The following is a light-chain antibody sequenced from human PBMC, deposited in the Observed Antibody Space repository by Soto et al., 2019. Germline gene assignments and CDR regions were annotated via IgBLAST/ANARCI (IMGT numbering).Light chain of an antibody. CDR2: DAS. Sequence: EIVLTQSPSTLSFSPWERSTLSFMASQSVSTFLAWYQKKPGQPPRLLIYDASNRTTGIPARFSGSGSGTDFTLTITSLEPEDSAVYYCQQRGDWPPITFGQGTRLEI. J-gene: IGKJ5*01. CDR3: QQRGDWPPIT. V-gene: IGKV3-11*01. CDR1: QSVSTF.